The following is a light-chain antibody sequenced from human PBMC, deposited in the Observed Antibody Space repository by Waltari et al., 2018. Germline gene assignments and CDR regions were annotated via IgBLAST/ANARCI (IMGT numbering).Light chain of an antibody. CDR1: SSDVGVSKT. CDR2: AVT. J-gene: IGLJ3*02. Sequence: QSALTQPRSVSGSPGQSVTISCTGSSSDVGVSKTVSWYQQHPGKAPKLIIYAVTGRPSGVPVRFSGAKSGNTASRTSSRRQTEDEADYCGCSFAATCLFGGGTKLTVL. V-gene: IGLV2-11*01. CDR3: CSFAATCL.